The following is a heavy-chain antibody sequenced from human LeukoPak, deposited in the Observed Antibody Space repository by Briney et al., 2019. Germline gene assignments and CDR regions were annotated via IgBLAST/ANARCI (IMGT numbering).Heavy chain of an antibody. Sequence: GESLRLSCAASGFTFTTYWMSWVRQAPGKGLEWVANIKQDGTEKYYVDSVKGRFTISRDNSKNTLYLQMNSLRAEDTAVYYCARDGPSYYGSGSYDYWGQGTLVTVSS. J-gene: IGHJ4*02. CDR2: IKQDGTEK. CDR3: ARDGPSYYGSGSYDY. CDR1: GFTFTTYW. D-gene: IGHD3-10*01. V-gene: IGHV3-7*03.